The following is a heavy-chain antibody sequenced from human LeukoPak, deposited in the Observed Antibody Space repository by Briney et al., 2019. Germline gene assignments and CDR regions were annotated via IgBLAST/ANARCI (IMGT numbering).Heavy chain of an antibody. CDR3: AKDYRGSGEVGETGPLDY. CDR2: IDQSGGYI. V-gene: IGHV3-23*01. Sequence: GGSLGLSCTASGLTFSNYAMSWVRQAPAKGLEWVAGIDQSGGYIHYADSVKGRFTISRDNSKNTLHLQMSSLRAEDTAVYYCAKDYRGSGEVGETGPLDYWGQGTLVTVSS. D-gene: IGHD1-14*01. J-gene: IGHJ4*02. CDR1: GLTFSNYA.